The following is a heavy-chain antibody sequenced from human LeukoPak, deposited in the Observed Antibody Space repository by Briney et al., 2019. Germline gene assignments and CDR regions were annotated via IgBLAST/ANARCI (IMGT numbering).Heavy chain of an antibody. J-gene: IGHJ5*02. D-gene: IGHD1-26*01. CDR3: ARQYSGSSKNWFDP. CDR2: ISAYNGNT. V-gene: IGHV1-18*01. CDR1: GYTFTSYG. Sequence: APVKVSCKASGYTFTSYGISWVRQAPGQGLEWMGWISAYNGNTNYAQKLQGRVTMTTDTSTSTAYMELRSLRSDDTAVYYCARQYSGSSKNWFDPWGQGTLVTVSS.